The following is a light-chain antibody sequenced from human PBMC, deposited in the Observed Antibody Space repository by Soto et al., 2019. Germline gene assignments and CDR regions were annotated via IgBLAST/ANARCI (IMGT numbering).Light chain of an antibody. CDR3: QQYGSSPPFT. V-gene: IGKV3-20*01. J-gene: IGKJ3*01. Sequence: EVVMTQSPGTLSLSPGEAATLSCRASQSVSGNYLAWYQQKPGQSPRLVIYDASSRATGIPDRFSGSGSGTDFTLTISRLEPEDFAVYYCQQYGSSPPFTFGPGTKVDIK. CDR2: DAS. CDR1: QSVSGNY.